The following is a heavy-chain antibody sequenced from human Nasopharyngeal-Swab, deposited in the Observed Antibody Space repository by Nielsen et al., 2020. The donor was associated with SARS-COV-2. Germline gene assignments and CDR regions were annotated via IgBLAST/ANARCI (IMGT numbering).Heavy chain of an antibody. Sequence: GVLKISCAASGFTFSSYSMNWVRQAPGKGLEWVSSITSSSSYIYYADSVKGRFTISRDNAKNSLYLQMNSLRAEDTAVYYCARDPPEKISSSWYRYYYYGMDVWGQGTTVTVSS. CDR1: GFTFSSYS. V-gene: IGHV3-21*01. D-gene: IGHD6-13*01. CDR3: ARDPPEKISSSWYRYYYYGMDV. J-gene: IGHJ6*02. CDR2: ITSSSSYI.